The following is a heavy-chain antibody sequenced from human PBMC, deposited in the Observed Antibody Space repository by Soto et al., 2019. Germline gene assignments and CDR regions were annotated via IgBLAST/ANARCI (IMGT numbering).Heavy chain of an antibody. D-gene: IGHD6-13*01. CDR1: GGSISSSNYY. J-gene: IGHJ6*02. Sequence: LSLTCTVSGGSISSSNYYWGWIRQPPGQGLGWIGSIYYSGITYYNPSLKSRVTISVDKSKNQFSLKLSSVTAADTAVYYCARVPEYSSSWYFYYYYYYGMDVWGQGTTVTVSS. CDR3: ARVPEYSSSWYFYYYYYYGMDV. V-gene: IGHV4-39*07. CDR2: IYYSGIT.